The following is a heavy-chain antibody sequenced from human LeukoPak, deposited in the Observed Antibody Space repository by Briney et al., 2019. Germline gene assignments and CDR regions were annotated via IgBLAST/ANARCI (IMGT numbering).Heavy chain of an antibody. CDR3: ARQALGDTAMVYEDGHFDY. CDR1: GGSISSSSYY. Sequence: SETLSLTCTVSGGSISSSSYYWGWIRQPPGKGLEWIGRIYYSGSTYYNPSLKSRVTISVDTSKNQFSLKLSSVTAADTAVYYCARQALGDTAMVYEDGHFDYWGQGTLVTVSS. CDR2: IYYSGST. J-gene: IGHJ4*02. V-gene: IGHV4-39*01. D-gene: IGHD5-18*01.